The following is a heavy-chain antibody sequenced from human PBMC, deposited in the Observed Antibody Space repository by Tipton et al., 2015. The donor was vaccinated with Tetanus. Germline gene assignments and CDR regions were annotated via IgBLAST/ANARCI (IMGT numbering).Heavy chain of an antibody. D-gene: IGHD2-15*01. V-gene: IGHV3-48*02. J-gene: IGHJ5*01. CDR2: ISGSSDSI. Sequence: SLRLSCVASGFTFSMFSMNWVRQAPGKGLEWVSYISGSSDSIYYADSVKGRFTISRDNGKNSLYLQMNSLRDEDTAVYFCARPDRYCSGGSCYLALDSWGQGTLVIVS. CDR3: ARPDRYCSGGSCYLALDS. CDR1: GFTFSMFS.